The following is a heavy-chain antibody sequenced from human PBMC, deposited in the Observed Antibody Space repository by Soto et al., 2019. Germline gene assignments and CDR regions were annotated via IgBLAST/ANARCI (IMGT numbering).Heavy chain of an antibody. CDR1: VYTLTELS. V-gene: IGHV1-24*01. J-gene: IGHJ4*03. Sequence: GASVNVSRKGSVYTLTELSMHWVRQAPGKGLEWMGGFDPEDGETIYAQKFQSRVTMTEDTSTDTAYMELSSLRSEDTAVYYCATAVPRSGKGYFDYWGQGALVTVSS. CDR2: FDPEDGET. D-gene: IGHD3-10*01. CDR3: ATAVPRSGKGYFDY.